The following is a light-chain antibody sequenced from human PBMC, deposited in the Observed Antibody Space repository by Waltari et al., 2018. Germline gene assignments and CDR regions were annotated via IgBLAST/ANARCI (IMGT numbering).Light chain of an antibody. Sequence: DIQMTQSPSTLSASVGDRFTITCRASQSISNCLAWFQQKPGNAPKLLIYKASTLESGVPSRFSGSGSGTEFTLTISSLQPDDFATYYCQQYNSYSLLTFGGGTKVEIK. J-gene: IGKJ4*01. V-gene: IGKV1-5*03. CDR2: KAS. CDR1: QSISNC. CDR3: QQYNSYSLLT.